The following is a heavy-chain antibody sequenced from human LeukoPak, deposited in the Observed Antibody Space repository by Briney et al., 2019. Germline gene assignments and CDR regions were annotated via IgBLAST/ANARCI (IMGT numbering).Heavy chain of an antibody. CDR2: INHSGST. Sequence: SETLSLTCAVYGGSFSGYYWSWIRQPPGKGLEWIGEINHSGSTNYNPSLKSRVTISVDTSKNQFSLKLSSVTAADTAVYYCARAQRCSYDYWGQGTLVTVSS. V-gene: IGHV4-34*01. CDR3: ARAQRCSYDY. J-gene: IGHJ4*02. D-gene: IGHD5-18*01. CDR1: GGSFSGYY.